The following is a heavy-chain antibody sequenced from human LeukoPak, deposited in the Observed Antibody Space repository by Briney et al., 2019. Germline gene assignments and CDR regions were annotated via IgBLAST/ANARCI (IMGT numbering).Heavy chain of an antibody. Sequence: SETLSLTCAVSGYSISSGYYWGWIRQPPGKGLEWIGSIYHSGSTYYNPSLKSRVTLSVDTSKNQFSLKLSSVTAADTAVYYCARSMVRGLKRGYFDYWGQGALVAVSS. V-gene: IGHV4-38-2*01. CDR3: ARSMVRGLKRGYFDY. J-gene: IGHJ4*02. CDR1: GYSISSGYY. CDR2: IYHSGST. D-gene: IGHD3-10*01.